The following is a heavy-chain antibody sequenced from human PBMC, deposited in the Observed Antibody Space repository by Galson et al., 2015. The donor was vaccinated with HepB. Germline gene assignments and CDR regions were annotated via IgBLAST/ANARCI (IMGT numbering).Heavy chain of an antibody. CDR2: ISYNGRNI. CDR1: GFNFSNYT. CDR3: ARGPRDGAYFDY. Sequence: SLRLSCAASGFNFSNYTLHWVRQAPGKGLESVTVISYNGRNIFYADSVRGRFTITRDNSKSTLHLQMDSLRPEDTALYYCARGPRDGAYFDYWGQGTPVTVSP. V-gene: IGHV3-30*04. D-gene: IGHD1-26*01. J-gene: IGHJ4*02.